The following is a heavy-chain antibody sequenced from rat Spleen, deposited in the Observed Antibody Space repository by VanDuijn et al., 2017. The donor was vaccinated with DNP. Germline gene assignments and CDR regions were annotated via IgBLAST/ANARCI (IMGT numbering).Heavy chain of an antibody. CDR3: TREEPRVLYYFSSLFDY. Sequence: QVQLRESGPGLVQPSQTLSLTCTVSGFSLTNYGVTWVRQPPGKGLEWIAAISSGGSSYFNSVLKSRLSIRRDTSKSQVFLEMNSLQTEDTAIYFCTREEPRVLYYFSSLFDYWGQGTLVTVSS. V-gene: IGHV2S12*01. CDR1: GFSLTNYG. J-gene: IGHJ3*01. D-gene: IGHD1-2*01. CDR2: ISSGGSS.